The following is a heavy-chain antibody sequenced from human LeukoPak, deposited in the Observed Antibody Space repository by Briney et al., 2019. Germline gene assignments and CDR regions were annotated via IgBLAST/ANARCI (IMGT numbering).Heavy chain of an antibody. J-gene: IGHJ4*02. V-gene: IGHV3-30-3*01. Sequence: PGGSLRLSCAASGFTFSSYAMHWVRQAPGKGLEWVAVISYDGSNKYYADSVKGRFTISRGNSKNTLYLQMNSLRAEDTAVYYCARDLGYSSGWSLNYWGQGTLVTVSS. CDR1: GFTFSSYA. CDR3: ARDLGYSSGWSLNY. D-gene: IGHD6-19*01. CDR2: ISYDGSNK.